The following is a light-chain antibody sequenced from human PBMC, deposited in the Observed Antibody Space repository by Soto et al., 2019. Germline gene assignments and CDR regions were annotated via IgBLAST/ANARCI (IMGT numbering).Light chain of an antibody. J-gene: IGLJ1*01. CDR2: GVT. CDR3: TSYTSSSTHV. CDR1: SSDVGAYNY. Sequence: QSALTQPASVSGSPGQSITISCSGTSSDVGAYNYVSWYQHHPGKAPKVIIYGVTNRPSGVSHRFSGSKSANTASLTISGLQAEDEADYYCTSYTSSSTHVFGTGTKLTVL. V-gene: IGLV2-14*01.